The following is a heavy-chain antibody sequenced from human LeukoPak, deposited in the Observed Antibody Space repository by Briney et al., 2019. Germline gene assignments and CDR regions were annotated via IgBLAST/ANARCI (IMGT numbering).Heavy chain of an antibody. D-gene: IGHD3-10*01. CDR2: FDPEDGET. V-gene: IGHV1-24*01. CDR1: GYTLTELS. CDR3: ARDNLYGSGSHVDY. Sequence: ASVKVSCKVSGYTLTELSMHWVRQAPGKGLEWMGGFDPEDGETIYAQKFQGRVTMTEDTSTDTADMELSSLRSEDTAVYYCARDNLYGSGSHVDYWGQGTLVTVSS. J-gene: IGHJ4*02.